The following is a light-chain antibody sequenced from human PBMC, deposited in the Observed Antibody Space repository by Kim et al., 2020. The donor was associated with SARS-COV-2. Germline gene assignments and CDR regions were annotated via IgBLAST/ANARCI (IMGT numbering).Light chain of an antibody. CDR2: DAS. CDR3: QQRSQWIT. Sequence: SVSPGERATLSCRASQSVSDSLAWYQQKPGQAPRLLMYDASTRATGVPDRFSGSGSGTEFTLTISSLEVEDFAVYYCQQRSQWITFGQGTRLEIK. V-gene: IGKV3-11*01. CDR1: QSVSDS. J-gene: IGKJ5*01.